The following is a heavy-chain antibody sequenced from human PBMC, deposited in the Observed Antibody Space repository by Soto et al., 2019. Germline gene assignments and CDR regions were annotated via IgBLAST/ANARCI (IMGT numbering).Heavy chain of an antibody. V-gene: IGHV3-7*01. J-gene: IGHJ6*03. CDR1: GFTFSSYW. Sequence: EVQLVESGGGLVQPGGSLRLSCAASGFTFSSYWMSWVRQAPGKGLEWVANIKQDGSEKYYVDSVKGRFTISRDNAKNSLYLQMNSLRAEDTAVYYCARESLGNVRGVIPKYYYYYMDVWGKGTTVTVSS. CDR3: ARESLGNVRGVIPKYYYYYMDV. CDR2: IKQDGSEK. D-gene: IGHD3-10*02.